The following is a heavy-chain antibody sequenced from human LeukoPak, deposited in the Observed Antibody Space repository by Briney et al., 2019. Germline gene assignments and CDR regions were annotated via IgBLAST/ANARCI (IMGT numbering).Heavy chain of an antibody. CDR2: IYSDNT. CDR1: GFTVSSNS. D-gene: IGHD6-13*01. Sequence: GGSLRLSCTVSGFTVSSNSMSWVRQAPGKGLEWVSFIYSDNTHYSDSVKGRFTISRDNAKNSLYLQMNSLRAEDTAVYYCAKASGEQQLADFDYWGQGTLVTVSS. CDR3: AKASGEQQLADFDY. J-gene: IGHJ4*02. V-gene: IGHV3-53*01.